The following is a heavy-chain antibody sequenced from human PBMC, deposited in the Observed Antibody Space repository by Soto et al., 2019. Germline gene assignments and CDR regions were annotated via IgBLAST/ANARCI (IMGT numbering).Heavy chain of an antibody. CDR1: GYTFTSYD. J-gene: IGHJ3*02. CDR3: ARPYCTNGVCYEARDAFDI. CDR2: MNPNSGNT. V-gene: IGHV1-8*01. Sequence: ASVKVSCKASGYTFTSYDINWVRQATGQGLEWMGWMNPNSGNTGYAQKFQGRVTMTRNTSISTAYMELSSLRSEDTAVYYCARPYCTNGVCYEARDAFDIWGQGTMVTVSS. D-gene: IGHD2-8*01.